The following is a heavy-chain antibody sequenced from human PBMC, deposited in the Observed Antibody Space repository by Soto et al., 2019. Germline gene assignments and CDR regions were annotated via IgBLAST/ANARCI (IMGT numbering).Heavy chain of an antibody. CDR3: ARALGYAFDI. CDR2: ISSNGGST. D-gene: IGHD7-27*01. J-gene: IGHJ3*02. V-gene: IGHV3-64*01. CDR1: GFTFSSYA. Sequence: GGSLTLACAASGFTFSSYAMHWDRQAPGKGLEYVSAISSNGGSTYYANSVKGRFTISRDNSKNTLYLQMGSLRAEDMAVYYCARALGYAFDIWGQGTMVTVS.